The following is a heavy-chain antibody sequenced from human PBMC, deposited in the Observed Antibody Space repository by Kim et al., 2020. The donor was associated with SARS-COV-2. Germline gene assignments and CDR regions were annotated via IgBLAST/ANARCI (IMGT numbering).Heavy chain of an antibody. CDR3: ARDRSGYGKRYYYYGMGV. V-gene: IGHV4-31*03. Sequence: SETLSLTCTVSGGSISSGGYYWSWIRQHPGKGLEWIGYIYYSGSTYYNPSLKSRVTISVDTSKNQFSLKLSSVTVADTAVYYCARDRSGYGKRYYYYGMGVWGQGTTVTVSS. CDR1: GGSISSGGYY. CDR2: IYYSGST. J-gene: IGHJ6*02. D-gene: IGHD5-12*01.